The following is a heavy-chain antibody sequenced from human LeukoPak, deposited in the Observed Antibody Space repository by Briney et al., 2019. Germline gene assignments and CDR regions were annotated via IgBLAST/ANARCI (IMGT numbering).Heavy chain of an antibody. J-gene: IGHJ3*02. V-gene: IGHV1-2*02. CDR2: INPNSGGT. CDR1: GYTFTGCY. D-gene: IGHD2-2*02. Sequence: ASVKVSCKASGYTFTGCYMHWVRQAPGQGLEWMGWINPNSGGTNYAQKFQGRVTMTRDTSISTAYMELSRLRSDDTAVYYCARGRGYCSSTSCYRGDAFDIWGQGTMVTVSS. CDR3: ARGRGYCSSTSCYRGDAFDI.